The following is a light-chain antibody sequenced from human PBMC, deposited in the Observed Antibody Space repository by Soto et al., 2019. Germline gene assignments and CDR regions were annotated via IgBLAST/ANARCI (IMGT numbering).Light chain of an antibody. Sequence: EIVLTQSPATLSSFPGDRVTLSCRASQYINTTLAWYQHRPGQAPRLLIYQTSLRAAGIPARFSASGSGTDFTLTIRDVQPEDFALYYCHQRQSWPRTFGQGTKVDSK. CDR3: HQRQSWPRT. CDR2: QTS. CDR1: QYINTT. V-gene: IGKV3-11*01. J-gene: IGKJ1*01.